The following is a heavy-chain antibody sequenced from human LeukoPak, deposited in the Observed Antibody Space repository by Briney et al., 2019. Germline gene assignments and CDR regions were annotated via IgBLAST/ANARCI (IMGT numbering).Heavy chain of an antibody. CDR3: ARDPGYYGSGSFNWYFDL. D-gene: IGHD3-10*01. CDR2: IKQDGSEK. Sequence: GSLRLSCAASGFTFSSYWMSWVRQAPGKGLEWVANIKQDGSEKYYVDSVKGRFTISRDNAKNSLYLQMNSLRAEDTAVYYCARDPGYYGSGSFNWYFDLWGRGTLVTVSS. V-gene: IGHV3-7*01. J-gene: IGHJ2*01. CDR1: GFTFSSYW.